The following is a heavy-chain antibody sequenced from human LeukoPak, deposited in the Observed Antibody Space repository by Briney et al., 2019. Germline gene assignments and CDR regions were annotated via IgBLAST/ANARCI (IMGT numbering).Heavy chain of an antibody. J-gene: IGHJ3*02. CDR1: GFAVSSNY. CDR2: IYSGGNT. Sequence: PGGSLRLSCAASGFAVSSNYMSWVRQAPGKGLEWVSVIYSGGNTYYGDSVKGRFTISRDNSRNTLYLQMNSVSAEDTAVYYCARALGPRNAFDIWGQGTMVTVSS. D-gene: IGHD3-10*01. CDR3: ARALGPRNAFDI. V-gene: IGHV3-66*02.